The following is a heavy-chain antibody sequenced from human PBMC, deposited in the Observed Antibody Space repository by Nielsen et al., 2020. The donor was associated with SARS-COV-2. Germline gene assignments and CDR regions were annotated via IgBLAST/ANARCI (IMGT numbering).Heavy chain of an antibody. CDR1: GFTFSSYW. V-gene: IGHV3-7*03. CDR3: ARALGDYYDSSGIDY. D-gene: IGHD3-22*01. Sequence: GESLKISCAASGFTFSSYWMSWVRQAPGKGLEWVANIKQDGSEKYYVDSVKGRFTISRDNAKNSLYLQMNSLRAEDTALYHCARALGDYYDSSGIDYWGQGTLVTVSS. CDR2: IKQDGSEK. J-gene: IGHJ4*02.